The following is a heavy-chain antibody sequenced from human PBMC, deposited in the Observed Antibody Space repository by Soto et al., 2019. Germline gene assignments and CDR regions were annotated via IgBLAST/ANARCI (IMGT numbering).Heavy chain of an antibody. CDR3: TKGYCSGGTCPIDY. Sequence: EVQLVQSGGGLVQPGRSLRLSCAASGFTFDDYAMHWVRQAPGKGLEWVSGINWNSGIIDYVDSVKGRFTISRDNAKNSLYLQMKSLRPEDTALYYCTKGYCSGGTCPIDYWGQGTLVTVSS. CDR1: GFTFDDYA. J-gene: IGHJ4*02. V-gene: IGHV3-9*01. D-gene: IGHD2-15*01. CDR2: INWNSGII.